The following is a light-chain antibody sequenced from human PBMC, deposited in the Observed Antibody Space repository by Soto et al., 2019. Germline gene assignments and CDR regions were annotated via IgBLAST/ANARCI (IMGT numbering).Light chain of an antibody. CDR1: QDISNY. V-gene: IGKV1-33*01. J-gene: IGKJ4*01. CDR2: DAS. Sequence: DIQMTQSPSSLSSSVAERFTITCLASQDISNYLNWYQQKPGKAPKLLIYDASNLETGVPSRFSGGGSGTDFTFTISSLQPEDIATYYCQQYDNLPALTFGGGTKVDIK. CDR3: QQYDNLPALT.